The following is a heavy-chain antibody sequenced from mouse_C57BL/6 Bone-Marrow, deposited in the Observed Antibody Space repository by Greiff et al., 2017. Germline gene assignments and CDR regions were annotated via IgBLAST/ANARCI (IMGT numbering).Heavy chain of an antibody. J-gene: IGHJ3*01. CDR2: IYPGSGST. CDR3: ARRRAYSHYGGFFAY. D-gene: IGHD1-1*01. Sequence: QVQLQQPGAELVKPGASVKMSCKASGYTFTSYWITWVKQRPGQGLEWIGDIYPGSGSTNYNEKYKSKDTLTVDKSSSTAYMQLSSLTSEDSAVYYCARRRAYSHYGGFFAYWGQGTLVTVSA. V-gene: IGHV1-55*01. CDR1: GYTFTSYW.